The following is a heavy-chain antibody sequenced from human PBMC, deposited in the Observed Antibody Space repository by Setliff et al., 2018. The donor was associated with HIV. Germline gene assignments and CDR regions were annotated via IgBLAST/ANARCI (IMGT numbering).Heavy chain of an antibody. J-gene: IGHJ1*01. Sequence: PGGSLRLSCAASELTFSNYAMTWVRQAPGKGLEWVSSLSGSGGSTYYADSVKGRFTISRDNSTNTLYLRMNSLRAEDTAVYYCAQAQTSVSGSYYQYLQHWGQGTLVTVSS. CDR3: AQAQTSVSGSYYQYLQH. CDR2: LSGSGGST. D-gene: IGHD3-10*01. CDR1: ELTFSNYA. V-gene: IGHV3-23*01.